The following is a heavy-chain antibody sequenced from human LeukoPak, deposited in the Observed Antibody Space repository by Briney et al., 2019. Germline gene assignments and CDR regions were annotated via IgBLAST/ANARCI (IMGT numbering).Heavy chain of an antibody. Sequence: KTGGSLRLSCSASGFTFSRHHMTWVRQAPGKGLEWVSSISATSTFIEDADSVKGRFTISRDNAKNSVYLQMDSLKDEDTAVYYCATIPTGGLVRAGVIDVWGLGTTVTVSS. J-gene: IGHJ6*02. CDR3: ATIPTGGLVRAGVIDV. CDR2: ISATSTFI. V-gene: IGHV3-21*01. D-gene: IGHD2-21*01. CDR1: GFTFSRHH.